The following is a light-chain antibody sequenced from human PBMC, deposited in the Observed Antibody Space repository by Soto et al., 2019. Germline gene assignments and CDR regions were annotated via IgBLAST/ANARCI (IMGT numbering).Light chain of an antibody. J-gene: IGKJ4*01. CDR1: QGISRY. Sequence: DIQMTQSPSSVSASVGDRVTITCRASQGISRYLAWYQQKPGTAPKLLIYAASSLQSGVPSRFSGSGSGTDVTLSISSLQPEDFATYYCQQANSFPLTFGGGTKVEIK. V-gene: IGKV1-12*01. CDR3: QQANSFPLT. CDR2: AAS.